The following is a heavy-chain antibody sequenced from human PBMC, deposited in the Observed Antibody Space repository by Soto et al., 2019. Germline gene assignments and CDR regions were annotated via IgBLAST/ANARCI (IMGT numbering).Heavy chain of an antibody. CDR3: ARDSNLEGYFDP. J-gene: IGHJ5*02. V-gene: IGHV4-31*03. CDR2: IYYSGST. Sequence: SETLSLTCTVSGGSISSGGYYWSWIRQHPGKGLEWIGYIYYSGSTYYNPSLKSRVTISVDTSKNQFSLKLSSVTAADAAVYYCARDSNLEGYFDPWGQGTLVTVSS. CDR1: GGSISSGGYY. D-gene: IGHD3-3*01.